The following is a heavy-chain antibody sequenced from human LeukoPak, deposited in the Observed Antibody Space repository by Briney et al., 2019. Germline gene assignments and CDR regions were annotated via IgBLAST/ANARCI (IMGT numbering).Heavy chain of an antibody. CDR1: GYNFTSYW. V-gene: IGHV5-10-1*01. J-gene: IGHJ4*02. Sequence: GESLKISCKGSGYNFTSYWISWGRQMPGKGLEWMGRIDPSDSYTNYSPSFQGHVTISTDKSIFTAYLQWSSLKASDTAVYYCARLRDGSIDYWGQGTLVTVSA. CDR3: ARLRDGSIDY. CDR2: IDPSDSYT.